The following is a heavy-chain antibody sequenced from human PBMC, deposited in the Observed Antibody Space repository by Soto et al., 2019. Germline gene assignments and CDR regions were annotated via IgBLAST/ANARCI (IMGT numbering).Heavy chain of an antibody. CDR1: GFTFTSSA. J-gene: IGHJ6*02. CDR3: AADRETTVTTPGMDV. V-gene: IGHV1-58*01. Sequence: ASVKVSCKASGFTFTSSAVQWVRQARGQRLEWIGWIVVGSGNTNYAQKFQERVTITRDMSTSTAYMELSSLRSEDTAVYYCAADRETTVTTPGMDVWGQGTTVTVSS. CDR2: IVVGSGNT. D-gene: IGHD4-17*01.